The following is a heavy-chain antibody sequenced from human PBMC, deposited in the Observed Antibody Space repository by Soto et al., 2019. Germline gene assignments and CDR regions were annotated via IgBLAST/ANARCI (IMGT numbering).Heavy chain of an antibody. Sequence: SETLSLTCTVSGGSISSYYWSWIRQPPGKGLEWIGYIYYSGSTNYNPSLKSRVTISVDTSKNQFSLKLNSVTAADTAVYYCARYVSGYCSGGSCYSGYAWFDPWGQGTLVTVSS. CDR1: GGSISSYY. CDR2: IYYSGST. D-gene: IGHD2-15*01. CDR3: ARYVSGYCSGGSCYSGYAWFDP. V-gene: IGHV4-59*01. J-gene: IGHJ5*02.